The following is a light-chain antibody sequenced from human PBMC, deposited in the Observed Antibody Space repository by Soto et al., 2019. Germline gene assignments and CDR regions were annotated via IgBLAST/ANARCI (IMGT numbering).Light chain of an antibody. CDR1: QSVSNY. CDR3: QHRYIWPSLT. J-gene: IGKJ4*01. V-gene: IGKV3-11*01. CDR2: DAF. Sequence: DIVLTQSPATLSLSPGKRATLSCRASQSVSNYLAWYQQKPGQAPRLLIYDAFNRATGIPPRFSGSGSGTDFTLTISSLEPEDFAVYYCQHRYIWPSLTFGGGTKVEIK.